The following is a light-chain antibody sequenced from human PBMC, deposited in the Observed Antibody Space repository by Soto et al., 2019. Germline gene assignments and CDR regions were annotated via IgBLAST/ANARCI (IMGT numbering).Light chain of an antibody. J-gene: IGKJ5*01. CDR2: GTS. CDR3: EQYGSSPPSIT. CDR1: QSVSRSN. V-gene: IGKV3-20*01. Sequence: EIVLTQSPYTLSWSAGERATVSCRASQSVSRSNLAWYQHKPGKAPRLLIYGTSNRATGIPDGFTGSGSGKDLTLNISSLEPEDFAVYYCEQYGSSPPSITFGQGTRLEIK.